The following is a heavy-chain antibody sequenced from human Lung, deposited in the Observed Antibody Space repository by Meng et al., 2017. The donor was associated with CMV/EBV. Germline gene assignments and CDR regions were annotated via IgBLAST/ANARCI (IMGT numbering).Heavy chain of an antibody. CDR1: GASMSSDY. V-gene: IGHV4-59*12. D-gene: IGHD3-16*01. J-gene: IGHJ5*02. CDR3: AKGGGSWFGP. CDR2: VYHMGNT. Sequence: SETLSLTCTVSGASMSSDYWSWIRQSPGKGLEWVASVYHMGNTNYNPSLKSRATISLDTFKSQFSLKLISVTGADTAIYYCAKGGGSWFGPWGQRSLVTVSS.